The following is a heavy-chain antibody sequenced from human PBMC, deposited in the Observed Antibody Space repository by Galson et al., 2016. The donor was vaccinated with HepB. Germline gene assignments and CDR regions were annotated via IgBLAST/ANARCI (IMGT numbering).Heavy chain of an antibody. CDR3: ARGMSHDYGVSADD. D-gene: IGHD4-17*01. V-gene: IGHV3-20*04. J-gene: IGHJ4*02. Sequence: SLRLSCAASGFTFDDYGLSWVRQAPGKGLEWVSGINWNGGSTGFADSVKGRFTINRDNAKKSLYLQMNSLRAEDTALYYGARGMSHDYGVSADDWGQGTLVTASS. CDR1: GFTFDDYG. CDR2: INWNGGST.